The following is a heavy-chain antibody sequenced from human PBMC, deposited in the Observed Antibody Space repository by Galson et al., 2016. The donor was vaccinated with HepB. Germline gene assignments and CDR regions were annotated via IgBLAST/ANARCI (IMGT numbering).Heavy chain of an antibody. CDR1: GFTFSNFG. J-gene: IGHJ4*02. Sequence: SLRLSCAVSGFTFSNFGMSWVRQAPGRGLQWVAGISSSGSSRHYADSVKGRFIISRDDFKNTVYLQMNTVRVDDTAVYYCVKDEGRSGWPMGADYWGQGTSLTVSS. CDR2: ISSSGSSR. CDR3: VKDEGRSGWPMGADY. V-gene: IGHV3-23*01. D-gene: IGHD6-19*01.